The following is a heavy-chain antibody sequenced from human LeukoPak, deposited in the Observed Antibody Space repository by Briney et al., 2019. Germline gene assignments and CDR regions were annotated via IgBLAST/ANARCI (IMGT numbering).Heavy chain of an antibody. CDR2: ISYDGSNK. D-gene: IGHD6-13*01. J-gene: IGHJ4*02. CDR3: ARVGVGSSWRTFDY. CDR1: GFTFSSYA. V-gene: IGHV3-30-3*01. Sequence: GGSLRLSCAASGFTFSSYAMHWVRQAPGKGLEWVAVISYDGSNKYYADSVKGRFTISRDNSKNTLYLQMNSLRAEDTAVYYCARVGVGSSWRTFDYWGQGTLVTVSS.